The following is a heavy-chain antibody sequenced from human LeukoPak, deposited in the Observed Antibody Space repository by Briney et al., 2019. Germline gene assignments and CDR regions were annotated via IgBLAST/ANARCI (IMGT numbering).Heavy chain of an antibody. J-gene: IGHJ3*02. CDR3: ARSYLEDDAFDI. CDR1: GFTVSSNY. D-gene: IGHD1-1*01. CDR2: IYSGGST. Sequence: GGSLRLSCAASGFTVSSNYMSWVRQAPGKGLEWVSVIYSGGSTYYADSVKGRFTISRDNSKNTLYLQMNSLRAEDTAVYYCARSYLEDDAFDIWGQRTIVTLSS. V-gene: IGHV3-53*01.